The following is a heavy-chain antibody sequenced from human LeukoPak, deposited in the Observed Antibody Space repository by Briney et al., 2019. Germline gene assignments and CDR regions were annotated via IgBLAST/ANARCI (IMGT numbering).Heavy chain of an antibody. J-gene: IGHJ4*02. Sequence: PGGSLRLSCAASGFTFDDYGMSWVRQAPGKGLEWVSGINWNGGSTGYADSVKGRFTISRDNAKNSLYLQMNSLRAEDTALYYCARASSTMVRGVIRYYFDYWGQGTLVTVSS. CDR2: INWNGGST. V-gene: IGHV3-20*04. D-gene: IGHD3-10*01. CDR1: GFTFDDYG. CDR3: ARASSTMVRGVIRYYFDY.